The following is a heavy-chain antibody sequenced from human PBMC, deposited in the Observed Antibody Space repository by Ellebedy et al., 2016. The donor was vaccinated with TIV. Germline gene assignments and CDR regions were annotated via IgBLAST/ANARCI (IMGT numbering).Heavy chain of an antibody. J-gene: IGHJ4*02. D-gene: IGHD5-18*01. CDR2: ITSKTDGGAA. CDR3: TTVYRYNYDSV. CDR1: GFTFSNAW. V-gene: IGHV3-15*01. Sequence: GGSLRLSCAASGFTFSNAWMNWVRQAPGKGLEWVGRITSKTDGGAADYAAPVKGRFPISRDDSKHTLYLQMNSLKTEDTAVYFCTTVYRYNYDSVWGQGTLVTVSS.